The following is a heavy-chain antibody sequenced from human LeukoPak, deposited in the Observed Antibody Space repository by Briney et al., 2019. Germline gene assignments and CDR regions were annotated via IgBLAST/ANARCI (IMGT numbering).Heavy chain of an antibody. J-gene: IGHJ5*02. Sequence: SQTLSLTCTVSGGSISSGSYYWSWIRQPAGKGLEWIGRIYTSGSTNYNPSLKSRVTISVDTSKNQSSLKLSSVTAADTAVYYCARVREYQLLYNWFDPWGQGTLVTVSS. D-gene: IGHD2-2*02. V-gene: IGHV4-61*02. CDR1: GGSISSGSYY. CDR2: IYTSGST. CDR3: ARVREYQLLYNWFDP.